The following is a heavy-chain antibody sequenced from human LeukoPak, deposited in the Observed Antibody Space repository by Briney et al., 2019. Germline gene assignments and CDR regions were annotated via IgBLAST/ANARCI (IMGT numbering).Heavy chain of an antibody. CDR2: ISAYNGNT. V-gene: IGHV1-18*01. CDR3: AREGVLTDLYYYYYGMDV. J-gene: IGHJ6*02. D-gene: IGHD3-9*01. CDR1: GYTFTSYG. Sequence: ASVKVSCKASGYTFTSYGISWVRQAPGQGLEWMGWISAYNGNTNYAQKLQGRVTMTTDSSTSTAYMELRSLRSDDTAVYYCAREGVLTDLYYYYYGMDVWGQGTTVTVSS.